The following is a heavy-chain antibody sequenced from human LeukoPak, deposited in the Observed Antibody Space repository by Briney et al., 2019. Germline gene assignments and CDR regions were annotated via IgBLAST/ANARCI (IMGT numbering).Heavy chain of an antibody. D-gene: IGHD6-6*01. V-gene: IGHV3-23*01. CDR3: AKGWSSFSSSSGVDAFDI. CDR1: GFTFGNYA. Sequence: GSLRLSCAASGFTFGNYAMSWVRQAPGRGLEWVSTISGSDRSTHYADSLEGRFTISRDNSTNTLYLRMNSLRAEDTAIYYCAKGWSSFSSSSGVDAFDIWGQGTLVTVSS. CDR2: ISGSDRST. J-gene: IGHJ3*02.